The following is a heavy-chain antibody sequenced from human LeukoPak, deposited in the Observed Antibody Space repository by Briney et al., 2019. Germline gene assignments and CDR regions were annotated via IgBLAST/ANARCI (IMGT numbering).Heavy chain of an antibody. D-gene: IGHD6-13*01. Sequence: ASVKVSCKASGYPFIRYGISWVRQAPGQGLEWMGWINVYNDNTNYEQNFQGRVTMTTDTSTSTVYMELRGLRSDDTAVYYCALIPGGSWAFDYWGQGTLVTVSS. J-gene: IGHJ4*02. V-gene: IGHV1-18*01. CDR1: GYPFIRYG. CDR2: INVYNDNT. CDR3: ALIPGGSWAFDY.